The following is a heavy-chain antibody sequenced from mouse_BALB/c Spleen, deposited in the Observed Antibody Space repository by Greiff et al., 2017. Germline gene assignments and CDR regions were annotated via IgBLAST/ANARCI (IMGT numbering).Heavy chain of an antibody. Sequence: VQLKESGGGLVKPGGSLKLSCAASGFTFSSYAMSWVRQSPEQRLEWVAEISSGGSYTYYPDTVTGRFTISRDNAKNTLYLEMSSLRYEDTAMYYCARGEFAYWGQGTLVTVSA. CDR2: ISSGGSYT. J-gene: IGHJ3*01. V-gene: IGHV5-9-4*01. CDR1: GFTFSSYA. CDR3: ARGEFAY.